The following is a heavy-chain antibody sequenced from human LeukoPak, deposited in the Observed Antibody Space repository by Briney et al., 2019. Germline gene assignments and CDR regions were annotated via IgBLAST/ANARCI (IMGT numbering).Heavy chain of an antibody. CDR2: IWYDGSNR. CDR3: ARDWCTGDSCYSRLDY. V-gene: IGHV3-33*01. CDR1: GFSFSSYG. D-gene: IGHD2-15*01. J-gene: IGHJ4*02. Sequence: PGGSLRLSCAASGFSFSSYGMHWVRHAPGKGPELVAVIWYDGSNRYYADSVRGRFTISRDNSKNRLYLQMNSLSDEDTAAYYCARDWCTGDSCYSRLDYWGQGTLVTVSS.